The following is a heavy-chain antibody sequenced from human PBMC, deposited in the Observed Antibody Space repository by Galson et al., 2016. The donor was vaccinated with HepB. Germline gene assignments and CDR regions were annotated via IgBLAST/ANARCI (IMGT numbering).Heavy chain of an antibody. Sequence: SLRLSCAASGFTFSSYAMHWVRQAPGKGLEWVAIISYDGSNKYYADSVKGRFTISRDNSKNRLYLQMSGLRPEDTAVYYCGRDLRGYCDSTSCYKGAYWGQGTLVTVSS. V-gene: IGHV3-30-3*01. CDR1: GFTFSSYA. D-gene: IGHD2-2*02. CDR3: GRDLRGYCDSTSCYKGAY. CDR2: ISYDGSNK. J-gene: IGHJ4*02.